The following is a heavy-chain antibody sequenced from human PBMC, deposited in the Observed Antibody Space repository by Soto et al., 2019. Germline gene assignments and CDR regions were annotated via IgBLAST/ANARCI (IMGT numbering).Heavy chain of an antibody. Sequence: PGGSLRLSCVASGFTFNNAWMNWVRQAPGKGLEWVGRIKSKTDGGTTDYAALVKDRFTISRDDSKTTLYLQMNGLKTEDTAVYYCTTAENYYDSSSFDYWGQGTLVTVS. V-gene: IGHV3-15*01. J-gene: IGHJ4*02. D-gene: IGHD3-22*01. CDR1: GFTFNNAW. CDR2: IKSKTDGGTT. CDR3: TTAENYYDSSSFDY.